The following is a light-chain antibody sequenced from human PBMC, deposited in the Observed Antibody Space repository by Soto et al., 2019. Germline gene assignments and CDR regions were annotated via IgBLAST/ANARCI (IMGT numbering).Light chain of an antibody. CDR2: DVT. CDR1: SSDVGAYNY. CDR3: SSYTGSAVI. V-gene: IGLV2-14*03. J-gene: IGLJ2*01. Sequence: QSALTQPASVSGSPGQSITISCTGTSSDVGAYNYVSWYQQHPRRAPKLLLYDVTNRPSWGSDRFSGSKSCSTASLTISGLQGDDVADYYCSSYTGSAVIFCGGTKVTV.